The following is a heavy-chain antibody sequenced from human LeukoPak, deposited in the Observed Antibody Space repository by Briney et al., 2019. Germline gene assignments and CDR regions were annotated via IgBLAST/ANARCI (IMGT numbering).Heavy chain of an antibody. V-gene: IGHV4-39*01. CDR3: ARTDYYDSSAGDY. D-gene: IGHD3-22*01. J-gene: IGHJ4*02. CDR2: IYYSGST. CDR1: GGSISSSSYY. Sequence: SETLSLTCTVSGGSISSSSYYWGWSRQPPGKGLEWIGSIYYSGSTYYNPSLKSRVTISVDTSKSQCSLKMSSVTAADTAVYYCARTDYYDSSAGDYWGQETLVTVSS.